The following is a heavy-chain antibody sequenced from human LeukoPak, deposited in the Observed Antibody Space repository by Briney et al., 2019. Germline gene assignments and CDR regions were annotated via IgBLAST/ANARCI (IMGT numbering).Heavy chain of an antibody. D-gene: IGHD6-6*01. CDR2: ISGSGGST. CDR1: GFTFSSYA. J-gene: IGHJ4*02. Sequence: GGSLRLSCAASGFTFSSYAMSWVRQALGKGLEWVSAISGSGGSTYYADSVKGRFTISRDNSKNTLYLQMNSLRAEDTAVYYCAEALLLYSSSSGLDYWGQGTLVTVSS. V-gene: IGHV3-23*01. CDR3: AEALLLYSSSSGLDY.